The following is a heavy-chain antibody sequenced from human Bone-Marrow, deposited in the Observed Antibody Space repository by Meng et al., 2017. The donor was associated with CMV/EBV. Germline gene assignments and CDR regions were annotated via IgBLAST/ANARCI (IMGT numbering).Heavy chain of an antibody. J-gene: IGHJ4*02. CDR2: ISAYNGNT. CDR3: ARGAYYGGNSKVFSY. Sequence: ASVKVSCKASGYTFTSYGISWVRQAPGQGLEWMGWISAYNGNTNYAQKFQGRVTMTRDTSISTAYMELSRLRSDDTAVYYCARGAYYGGNSKVFSYWGQGTRVTGSS. D-gene: IGHD4-23*01. CDR1: GYTFTSYG. V-gene: IGHV1-18*01.